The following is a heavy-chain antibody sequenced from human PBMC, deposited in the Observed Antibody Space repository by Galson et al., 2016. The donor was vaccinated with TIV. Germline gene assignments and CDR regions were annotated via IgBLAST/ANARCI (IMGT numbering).Heavy chain of an antibody. V-gene: IGHV3-23*01. J-gene: IGHJ5*02. D-gene: IGHD7-27*01. Sequence: SLRLSCAASGFTFSSYAMSWVRQAPGKGLEWVSGISGSGFSTFYADPVKGRFTISGDNAKNMLDLQMNSLRAEETAIYYCAKDTGSQPRNWFDPWGQGTLVTVSS. CDR3: AKDTGSQPRNWFDP. CDR1: GFTFSSYA. CDR2: ISGSGFST.